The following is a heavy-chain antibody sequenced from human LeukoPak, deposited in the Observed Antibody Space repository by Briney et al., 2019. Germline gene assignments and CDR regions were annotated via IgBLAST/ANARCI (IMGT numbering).Heavy chain of an antibody. CDR1: GFTVSSNY. Sequence: GGSLRLSCAASGFTVSSNYMSWVRQAPGKGLEWVSVIYSGGSTYYADSVKGRFTISRDNSKNTLYLQMNSLRAEDTAVYYCARFPGGIRGYFDYWGQGTLVTVSS. D-gene: IGHD3-10*01. CDR2: IYSGGST. CDR3: ARFPGGIRGYFDY. J-gene: IGHJ4*02. V-gene: IGHV3-66*01.